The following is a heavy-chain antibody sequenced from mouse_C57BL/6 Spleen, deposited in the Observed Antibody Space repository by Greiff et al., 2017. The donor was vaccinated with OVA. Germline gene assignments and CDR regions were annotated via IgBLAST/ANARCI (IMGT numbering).Heavy chain of an antibody. CDR3: VLTGAPYAMDY. CDR1: GFSFNTYA. CDR2: IRSKSNNYAT. J-gene: IGHJ4*01. V-gene: IGHV10-1*01. D-gene: IGHD4-1*01. Sequence: EVKLVESGGGLVQPKGSLQLSCAASGFSFNTYAMNWVRQAPGKGLEWVARIRSKSNNYATYYADSVKDRYTISRDDSESMLYLQMNNLKTEDTAMYYCVLTGAPYAMDYWGQGTSVTVSS.